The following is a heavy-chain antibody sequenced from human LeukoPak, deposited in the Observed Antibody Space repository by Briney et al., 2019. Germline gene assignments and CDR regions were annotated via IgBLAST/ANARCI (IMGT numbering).Heavy chain of an antibody. V-gene: IGHV4-38-2*02. Sequence: SETLSLTCTVSGYSISSGYYWGWIRPPPGKGLEWIGSIYHSGSTYYNPSLKSRVTISVDTSKNQFSLKLSSVTAADTAVYYCARGDASGYAFDIWGQGTMVTVSS. D-gene: IGHD3-22*01. CDR2: IYHSGST. CDR1: GYSISSGYY. CDR3: ARGDASGYAFDI. J-gene: IGHJ3*02.